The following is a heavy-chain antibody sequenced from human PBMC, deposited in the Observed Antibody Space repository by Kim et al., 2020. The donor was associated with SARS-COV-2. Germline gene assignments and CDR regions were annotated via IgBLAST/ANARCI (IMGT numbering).Heavy chain of an antibody. CDR3: ARHGGDY. J-gene: IGHJ4*02. CDR1: RFTFGNYA. D-gene: IGHD3-10*01. V-gene: IGHV3-23*01. Sequence: GGSLRLSCAASRFTFGNYAMSWVRQAPGKGLEWVSAISGSGDNTYYADSVRGRFTISRDNSKNSLYLQMSGLRAEDTAVYYCARHGGDYWGQGTLVTVSS. CDR2: ISGSGDNT.